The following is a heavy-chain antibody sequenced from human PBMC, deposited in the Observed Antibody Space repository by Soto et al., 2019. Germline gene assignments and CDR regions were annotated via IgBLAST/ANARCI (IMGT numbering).Heavy chain of an antibody. D-gene: IGHD3-3*01. CDR1: GGTFSTST. CDR3: AIPNNPYIDPGRDFFEF. J-gene: IGHJ4*02. CDR2: ILPVLGIA. Sequence: ASVKVSCKASGGTFSTSTITWLRQAPGQGLEWMGRILPVLGIANYAQKFQGRITITADKSTSTAYMELSSLRSEDTAVFYCAIPNNPYIDPGRDFFEFGGQGTRVTFSS. V-gene: IGHV1-69*02.